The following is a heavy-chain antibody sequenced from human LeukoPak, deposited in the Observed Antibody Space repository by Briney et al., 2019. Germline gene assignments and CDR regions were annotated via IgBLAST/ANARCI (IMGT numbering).Heavy chain of an antibody. CDR1: GFTFSSYS. J-gene: IGHJ4*02. CDR3: AREGPYCSSTSCWGKFDY. D-gene: IGHD2-2*01. V-gene: IGHV3-21*01. Sequence: GGSLRLSCAASGFTFSSYSMNWVRQAPGKGLEWVSSISSSSSYIYYADSVKGRFTISRDNAKNSLYLQMNSLRAEDTAVYYCAREGPYCSSTSCWGKFDYWGQGTLVTVSS. CDR2: ISSSSSYI.